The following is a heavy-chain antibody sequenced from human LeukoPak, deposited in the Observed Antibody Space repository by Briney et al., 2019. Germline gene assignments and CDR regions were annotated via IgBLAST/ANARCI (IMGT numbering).Heavy chain of an antibody. D-gene: IGHD1-7*01. V-gene: IGHV1-2*02. Sequence: GASVKVSCKASGYTFTGYYMHWVRQAPGQGLEWMGWINPNSGGTNYAQKFQGRVTMTRDTSIRTAYMELSRLRSEDTAVYYCARGGLELLFRTGWPASNFDYWGQGTLVTVSS. CDR3: ARGGLELLFRTGWPASNFDY. CDR1: GYTFTGYY. J-gene: IGHJ4*02. CDR2: INPNSGGT.